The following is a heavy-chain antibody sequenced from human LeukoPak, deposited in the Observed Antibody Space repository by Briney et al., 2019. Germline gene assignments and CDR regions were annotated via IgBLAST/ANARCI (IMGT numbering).Heavy chain of an antibody. Sequence: ASVKVSCKASGGTFSSYAISWVRQAPGQGLEWMGGIIPIFGTANYAQKFQGRVTITTDESTSTAYMELSSLISEDTAVYYCASIPWAHYYDSSDGNWFDPWGQGTLVTVSS. CDR2: IIPIFGTA. J-gene: IGHJ5*02. D-gene: IGHD3-22*01. CDR3: ASIPWAHYYDSSDGNWFDP. CDR1: GGTFSSYA. V-gene: IGHV1-69*05.